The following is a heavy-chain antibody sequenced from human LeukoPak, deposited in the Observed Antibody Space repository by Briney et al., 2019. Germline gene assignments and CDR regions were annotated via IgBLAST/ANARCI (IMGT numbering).Heavy chain of an antibody. Sequence: SETLSLTCTVSGGSITSHYWSWIRQPAGKGLEWIGHIYSSGSTNYNPSLKSRVTMSVDTSKNQFSLKLSSVTAADTAVYYCARDVVAAVGTFDYWGQGTLVTVSS. V-gene: IGHV4-4*07. J-gene: IGHJ4*02. CDR1: GGSITSHY. CDR3: ARDVVAAVGTFDY. D-gene: IGHD6-13*01. CDR2: IYSSGST.